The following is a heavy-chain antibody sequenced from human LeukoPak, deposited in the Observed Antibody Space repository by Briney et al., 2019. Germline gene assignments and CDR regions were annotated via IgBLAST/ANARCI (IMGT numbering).Heavy chain of an antibody. V-gene: IGHV3-15*01. J-gene: IGHJ4*02. D-gene: IGHD6-19*01. CDR1: GFTFSNAW. CDR3: TTAARGLASDY. Sequence: GGSLRLSCAASGFTFSNAWMIWVRQAPGKGLEWVGRIKSKTDGGTSDCAAPLKGRCTISRDDSINTLYLQMSSLKTEDTAIYYCTTAARGLASDYWGQGTLVTVSS. CDR2: IKSKTDGGTS.